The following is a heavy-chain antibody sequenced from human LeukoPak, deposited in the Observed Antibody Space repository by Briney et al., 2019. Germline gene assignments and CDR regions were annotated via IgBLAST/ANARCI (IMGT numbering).Heavy chain of an antibody. CDR2: ISRTTRYI. CDR3: ARGDFPKYSSSWTSAEYFQH. J-gene: IGHJ1*01. Sequence: PGGSLRLSCAASGFTFSDYYMNWVRQAPGKGLEWVSSISRTTRYIYYADSVKGRFTISRDNAKNSLYLQMNSLRAEDTAVYYRARGDFPKYSSSWTSAEYFQHWGQGTLVTVSS. V-gene: IGHV3-21*01. CDR1: GFTFSDYY. D-gene: IGHD6-13*01.